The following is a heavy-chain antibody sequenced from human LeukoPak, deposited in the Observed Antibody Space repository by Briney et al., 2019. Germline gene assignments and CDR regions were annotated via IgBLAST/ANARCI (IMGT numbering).Heavy chain of an antibody. D-gene: IGHD1-26*01. CDR1: GFSFRSYW. V-gene: IGHV5-51*01. Sequence: GESLKISCKGSGFSFRSYWIAWVRQMPGKGLEWMGIIFGGDSETRYSPSFQGQVTMAVDKSISAAFLQWSSLKASDTAMYYCARLVSASYSYWGQGTLVTVSS. CDR3: ARLVSASYSY. J-gene: IGHJ4*02. CDR2: IFGGDSET.